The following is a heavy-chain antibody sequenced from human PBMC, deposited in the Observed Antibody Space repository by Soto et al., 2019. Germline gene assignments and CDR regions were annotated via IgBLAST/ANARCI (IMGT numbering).Heavy chain of an antibody. V-gene: IGHV1-3*01. CDR1: GYTFTSYA. D-gene: IGHD3-22*01. CDR2: INAGNGNT. Sequence: ASVKVSCKASGYTFTSYAMHWVRQALGQRLEWMGWINAGNGNTKYSQKFQGRVTITRDTSASTAYMELSSLRSEDTAVYYCARDPWATMIVVVPYGMDVWGQGTTVTVSS. CDR3: ARDPWATMIVVVPYGMDV. J-gene: IGHJ6*02.